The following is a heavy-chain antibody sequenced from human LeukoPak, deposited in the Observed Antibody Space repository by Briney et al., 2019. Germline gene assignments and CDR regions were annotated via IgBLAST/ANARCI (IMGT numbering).Heavy chain of an antibody. CDR3: ARKADTSRWYPFDY. CDR1: GGSISTYY. CDR2: IDYSVST. J-gene: IGHJ4*02. D-gene: IGHD6-13*01. Sequence: PSETLSLTCTVSGGSISTYYWNWIRQPPGKGLEWIGYIDYSVSTNYNPSLKSRVTMSVDTSKNQFSLKLSSVTAADTAPYYCARKADTSRWYPFDYWGQGTLVTVSS. V-gene: IGHV4-59*01.